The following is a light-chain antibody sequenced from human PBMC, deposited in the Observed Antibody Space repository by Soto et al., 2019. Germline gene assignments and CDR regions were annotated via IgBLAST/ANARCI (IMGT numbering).Light chain of an antibody. CDR2: SNH. V-gene: IGLV1-44*01. J-gene: IGLJ2*01. CDR1: SLNIGGNP. CDR3: MSYVDSTSTHGV. Sequence: QAVVTQPPSASGTPGQMVTISCSGSSLNIGGNPVSWFQHLPGAPPKLLIHSNHKRPSGVPDRFSGSKSGTSASLTISGLQAEDEGDYYCMSYVDSTSTHGVLGGGTKLTVL.